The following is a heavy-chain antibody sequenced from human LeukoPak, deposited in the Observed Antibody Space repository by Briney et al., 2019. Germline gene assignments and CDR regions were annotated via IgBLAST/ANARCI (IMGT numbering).Heavy chain of an antibody. D-gene: IGHD1-1*01. Sequence: SETLSLTCTVSGGSLSSYYWSWIRQPAGKGLEWIGRIYTSGSTNYNPSLKSRVTMSVDTSKNQFSLKLSSVTAADTAVYYCARDGDNWNEGNFDYWGQGTLVTVS. V-gene: IGHV4-4*07. CDR1: GGSLSSYY. CDR3: ARDGDNWNEGNFDY. J-gene: IGHJ4*02. CDR2: IYTSGST.